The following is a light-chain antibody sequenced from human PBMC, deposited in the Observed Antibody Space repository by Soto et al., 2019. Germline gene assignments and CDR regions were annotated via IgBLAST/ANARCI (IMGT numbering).Light chain of an antibody. V-gene: IGKV1-5*01. Sequence: DIQMTQSPAALSASVEERVTITCRASQSISSWLAWYQQKPGKAPRLLIYDASYLERGVPSRFSGSGSGTEFTLTISDLQPDDLGTYYCQQYNNFWTFGPETKVDIK. CDR2: DAS. J-gene: IGKJ1*01. CDR1: QSISSW. CDR3: QQYNNFWT.